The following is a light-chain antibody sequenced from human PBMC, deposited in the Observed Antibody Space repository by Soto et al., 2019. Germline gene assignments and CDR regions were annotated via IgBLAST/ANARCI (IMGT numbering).Light chain of an antibody. CDR2: DAS. CDR3: QQFDSVPCT. J-gene: IGKJ2*02. Sequence: IQMTQSPSSLSTSVGDRVTITCQASQDIKNYLIWYQQKAGRAPKLLIYDASTLETGVSSRFSGSGSGTHFTLPISSLQPEDIATYYCQQFDSVPCTFGQGTKLEMK. CDR1: QDIKNY. V-gene: IGKV1-33*01.